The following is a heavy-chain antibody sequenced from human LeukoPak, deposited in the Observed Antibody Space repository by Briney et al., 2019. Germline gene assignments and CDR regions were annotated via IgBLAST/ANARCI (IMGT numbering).Heavy chain of an antibody. J-gene: IGHJ4*02. V-gene: IGHV4-34*01. CDR3: ARGYDSSGYNDYYFDN. Sequence: SETLSLTCAVYGGSFNAHYWSWIRQPPGRGLEWIGEINHSGGTNYNPSLKSRVTISVDTSKNQFSLKLSSVTAADTAVHYCARGYDSSGYNDYYFDNWGQGTLVTVSS. D-gene: IGHD3-22*01. CDR2: INHSGGT. CDR1: GGSFNAHY.